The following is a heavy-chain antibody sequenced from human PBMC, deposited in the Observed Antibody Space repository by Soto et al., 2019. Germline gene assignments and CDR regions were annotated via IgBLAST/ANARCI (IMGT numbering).Heavy chain of an antibody. CDR1: GFTFSSYS. Sequence: GGSLRLSCAASGFTFSSYSMSWVRQAPGKGLEWVSAISGSGGTSYYADSVKGRFTISRDNSKSTVYLQMNSLRAEDTAVYFCANAYCSSTSCRAEYLKQWGQGTLVTVSS. D-gene: IGHD2-2*01. CDR3: ANAYCSSTSCRAEYLKQ. V-gene: IGHV3-23*01. J-gene: IGHJ1*01. CDR2: ISGSGGTS.